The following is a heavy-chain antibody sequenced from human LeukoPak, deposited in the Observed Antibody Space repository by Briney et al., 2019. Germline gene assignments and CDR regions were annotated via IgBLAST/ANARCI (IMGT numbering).Heavy chain of an antibody. V-gene: IGHV3-9*01. D-gene: IGHD6-13*01. CDR3: AKDKGSSWSGGFDY. CDR2: ISWNSGNI. J-gene: IGHJ4*02. Sequence: GGSLRLSCAASGFTFDDYAMHWVRQGPGKGLEWVSGISWNSGNIGYADSVKGRFTISRDNAKNSPFLQMNSLRTEDTALYYCAKDKGSSWSGGFDYWGQGILVTVSS. CDR1: GFTFDDYA.